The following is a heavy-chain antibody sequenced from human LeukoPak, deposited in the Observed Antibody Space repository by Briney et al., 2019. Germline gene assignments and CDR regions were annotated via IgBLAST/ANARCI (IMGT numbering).Heavy chain of an antibody. CDR2: ISAYNGNT. J-gene: IGHJ4*02. CDR3: ARTDGSGSPWYFDY. V-gene: IGHV1-18*01. D-gene: IGHD3-10*01. Sequence: ASVKVSCKASGYTFTSYGISWVRQAPGQGLEWMGWISAYNGNTNYAQKLQGRVTMTTDTPTSTAYMELRSLRSDDTAVYYCARTDGSGSPWYFDYWGQGTLVTVSS. CDR1: GYTFTSYG.